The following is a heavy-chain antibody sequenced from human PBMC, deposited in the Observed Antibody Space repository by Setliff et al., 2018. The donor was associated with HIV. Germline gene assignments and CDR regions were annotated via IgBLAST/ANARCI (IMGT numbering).Heavy chain of an antibody. CDR3: ARSTYYYGSGKGSGWFDP. D-gene: IGHD3-10*01. CDR2: IYYTGST. Sequence: SETLSLTCTVSGGSIISYYWSWIRQPPGKGLEWIGYIYYTGSTNYSPSLKSRVTISIDRSKNQFSLKLSSVTAADTAVYYCARSTYYYGSGKGSGWFDPWGQGTLVTVSS. V-gene: IGHV4-59*08. CDR1: GGSIISYY. J-gene: IGHJ5*02.